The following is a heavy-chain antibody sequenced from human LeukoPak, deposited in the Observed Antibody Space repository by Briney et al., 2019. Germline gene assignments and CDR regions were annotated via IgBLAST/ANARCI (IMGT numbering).Heavy chain of an antibody. D-gene: IGHD3-10*01. J-gene: IGHJ4*02. CDR2: IYSGGST. CDR3: ARARGPRAYYFDY. V-gene: IGHV3-66*01. Sequence: PGGSLRLSCAASGFTVSSNYMSWVRQAPGKGLEWVSVIYSGGSTYYADSVKGRFTISRDNSKNTLYLQMNSLRAEDTAVYYCARARGPRAYYFDYWGQGTLVTVSS. CDR1: GFTVSSNY.